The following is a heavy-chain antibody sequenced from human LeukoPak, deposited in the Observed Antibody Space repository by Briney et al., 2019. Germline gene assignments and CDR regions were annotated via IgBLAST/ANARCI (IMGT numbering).Heavy chain of an antibody. CDR2: ISGSSGII. D-gene: IGHD6-13*01. CDR3: ARVRRSSSWYLDYYYYGMDV. J-gene: IGHJ6*02. Sequence: GGSLRLSCAASGFTFSSYSMNWVRQAPGKGLEWVSYISGSSGIIDYADSVKGRFTISRDNAKNSLYLQMNSLRAEDTAVYYCARVRRSSSWYLDYYYYGMDVWGQGTTVTVSS. CDR1: GFTFSSYS. V-gene: IGHV3-48*04.